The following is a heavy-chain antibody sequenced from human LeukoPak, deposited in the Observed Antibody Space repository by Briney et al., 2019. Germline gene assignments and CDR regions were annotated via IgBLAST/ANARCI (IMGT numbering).Heavy chain of an antibody. D-gene: IGHD5-12*01. CDR3: ARHPRTGYNGYDRTYYGMDV. CDR2: IYPGDSDT. V-gene: IGHV5-51*01. Sequence: GESLKISCKGSGYSFTSYWIGWARQMPGKGLEWMGIIYPGDSDTRYSPSFQGQVTISADKSISTAYLQWSSLKASDTAMYYCARHPRTGYNGYDRTYYGMDVWGQGTTVTVSS. CDR1: GYSFTSYW. J-gene: IGHJ6*02.